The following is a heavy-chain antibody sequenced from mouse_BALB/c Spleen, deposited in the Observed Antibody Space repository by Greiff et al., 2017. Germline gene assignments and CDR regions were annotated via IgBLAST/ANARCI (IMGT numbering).Heavy chain of an antibody. CDR2: ISYSGST. J-gene: IGHJ2*01. V-gene: IGHV3-2*02. D-gene: IGHD1-1*01. CDR1: GYSITSDYA. CDR3: ARWVTTVVAPFDY. Sequence: EVKLQESGPGLVKPSQSLSLTCTVTGYSITSDYAWNWIRQFPGNKLEWMGYISYSGSTSYNPSLKSRISITRDTSKNQFFLQLNSVTTEDTATYYCARWVTTVVAPFDYWGQGTTLTVSS.